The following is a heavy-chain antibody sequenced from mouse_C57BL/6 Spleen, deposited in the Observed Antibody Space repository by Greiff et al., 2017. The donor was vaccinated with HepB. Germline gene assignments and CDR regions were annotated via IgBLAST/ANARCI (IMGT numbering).Heavy chain of an antibody. CDR1: GYTFTSYW. J-gene: IGHJ2*01. D-gene: IGHD2-3*01. V-gene: IGHV1-64*01. CDR2: IHPNSGIT. CDR3: ARSGDGYSDY. Sequence: QVQLQQPGAELVKPGASVKLSCKASGYTFTSYWMHWVKQRPGQGLEWIGMIHPNSGITNYNEKFKSKATLTVDKSSSTAYMQLSSLTSEDSAVYYCARSGDGYSDYWGQGTTLTVSS.